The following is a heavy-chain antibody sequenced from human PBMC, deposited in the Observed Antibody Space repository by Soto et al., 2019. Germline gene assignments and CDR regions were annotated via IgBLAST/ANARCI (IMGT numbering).Heavy chain of an antibody. J-gene: IGHJ6*03. Sequence: GGSLRLSCAASGFTFSDAWMNWVRQAPGKGLEWVGRIKSVTVGATTDYAAPVQGRFTISRDDSKNTLLLQMDSLKTEDTAVYYCTTGGTVPPGGYHYHYMDVWGKGTTVTVSS. V-gene: IGHV3-15*01. CDR3: TTGGTVPPGGYHYHYMDV. CDR2: IKSVTVGATT. D-gene: IGHD2-2*01. CDR1: GFTFSDAW.